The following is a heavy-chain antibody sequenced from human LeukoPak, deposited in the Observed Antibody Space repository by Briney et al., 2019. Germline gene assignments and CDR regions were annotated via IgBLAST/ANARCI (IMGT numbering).Heavy chain of an antibody. V-gene: IGHV1-2*02. D-gene: IGHD1-26*01. CDR2: INPNSGGT. CDR1: GYTFTGYY. CDR3: ARERIVGAALGYYYYMDV. Sequence: ASVKVSCKASGYTFTGYYMHWVRQAPGQGLEWMGWINPNSGGTNYAQKFQGRVTMTRDTSISTAYMELSRLRSDDTAVYYCARERIVGAALGYYYYMDVWGKGTTVTISS. J-gene: IGHJ6*03.